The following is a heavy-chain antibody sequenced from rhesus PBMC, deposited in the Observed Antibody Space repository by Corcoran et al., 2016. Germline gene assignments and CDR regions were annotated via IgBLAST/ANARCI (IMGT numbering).Heavy chain of an antibody. V-gene: IGHV4-160*01. D-gene: IGHD2-15*01. CDR1: GGLISHRSY. CDR2: IYGRGGST. Sequence: QVQLQESGPGLVTPSETLSLPCTSSGGLISHRSYWSRTLPPPGQGLEWMGRIYGRGGSTNYNPSLKSRVTISRDTSKNQFSLKLSSVTAADTAVYYCARDGGWDCSSTYCSRYGLDSWGQGVVVTVSS. J-gene: IGHJ6*01. CDR3: ARDGGWDCSSTYCSRYGLDS.